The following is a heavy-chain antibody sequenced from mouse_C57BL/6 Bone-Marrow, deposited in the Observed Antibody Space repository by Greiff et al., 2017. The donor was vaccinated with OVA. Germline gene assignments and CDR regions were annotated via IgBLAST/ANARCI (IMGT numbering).Heavy chain of an antibody. CDR1: GFTFSSYS. CDR2: ISAGGSYT. Sequence: EVQLQESGGGLVKPGGSLKLSCAASGFTFSSYSMSWVRQTPEKRLEWVATISAGGSYTYYPDNVKGRFTLSRDNATSNVYLQMSPLKSEDTAMYYCARDRGGNSYRFAYWGQGTLVTVSA. CDR3: ARDRGGNSYRFAY. V-gene: IGHV5-4*01. J-gene: IGHJ3*01.